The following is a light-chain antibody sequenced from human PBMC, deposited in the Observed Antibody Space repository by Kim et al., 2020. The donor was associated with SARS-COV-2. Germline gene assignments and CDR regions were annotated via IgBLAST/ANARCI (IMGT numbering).Light chain of an antibody. Sequence: SLAPGEGAPRSCWASRSVGVFFAVYQQKPGQSPRLVINDAVNRATGVPDRFRGSGSGTDFTLTITSLEPEDFAVYYCQQRESWLLTFGEGTKLEI. CDR3: QQRESWLLT. CDR1: RSVGVF. CDR2: DAV. V-gene: IGKV3-11*01. J-gene: IGKJ2*01.